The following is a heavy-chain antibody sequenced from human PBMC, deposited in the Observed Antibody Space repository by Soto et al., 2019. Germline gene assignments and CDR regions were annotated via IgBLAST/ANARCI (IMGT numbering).Heavy chain of an antibody. D-gene: IGHD1-26*01. V-gene: IGHV4-30-2*01. CDR1: GGSISSGGYS. J-gene: IGHJ4*02. Sequence: SETLSLTCAVSGGSISSGGYSWSWIRQPPGKGLEWIGYMYHSGSTYYNPSLKSRVTISIDRSKNQFSLKLSSVTAADTAVYYCVRDDIGLGIDYWGLGTLVTVSS. CDR3: VRDDIGLGIDY. CDR2: MYHSGST.